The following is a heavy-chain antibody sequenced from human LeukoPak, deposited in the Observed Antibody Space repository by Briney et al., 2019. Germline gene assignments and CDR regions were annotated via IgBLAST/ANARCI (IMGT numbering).Heavy chain of an antibody. D-gene: IGHD3-10*01. CDR3: ARGGFRLGYYGSGSGYLFDY. CDR1: GYTFTSNY. V-gene: IGHV1-46*01. Sequence: ASVKVSCKASGYTFTSNYIHWVRQAPGQGLEWMGMIYPRDGSTSYAQKFQGRVTVTRNTSISTAYMELSSLRSEDTAVYYCARGGFRLGYYGSGSGYLFDYWGQGTLVTVSS. CDR2: IYPRDGST. J-gene: IGHJ4*02.